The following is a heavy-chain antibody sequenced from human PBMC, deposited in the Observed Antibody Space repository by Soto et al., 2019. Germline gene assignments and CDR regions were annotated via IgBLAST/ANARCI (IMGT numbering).Heavy chain of an antibody. CDR1: VSSISSGGYY. CDR3: ARAPRGWSAYYYYGMDV. CDR2: IYYSVST. D-gene: IGHD6-19*01. Sequence: SETLSLTCTVSVSSISSGGYYWSWIRPHPGKCLEWIVYIYYSVSTYYNPSLKSRVTISVDTSKNQFSLKLSSVTAADTAVYYCARAPRGWSAYYYYGMDVWGEGTTVTVSS. V-gene: IGHV4-31*03. J-gene: IGHJ6*04.